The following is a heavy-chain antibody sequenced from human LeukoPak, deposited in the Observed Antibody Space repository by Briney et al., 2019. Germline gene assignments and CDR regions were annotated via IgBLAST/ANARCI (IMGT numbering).Heavy chain of an antibody. V-gene: IGHV3-11*04. J-gene: IGHJ6*02. CDR1: GFTFSDYF. D-gene: IGHD6-13*01. CDR2: ISNRGTTI. Sequence: GGSLRLSCAASGFTFSDYFMSWIRQAPGKGLEWVSYISNRGTTIYYADSEKGRFTVSRDNAKNSLYLHMNSLRAEDTAVYFCARAGVIAGPRAHDYYGMDVWGQGTTVTVSS. CDR3: ARAGVIAGPRAHDYYGMDV.